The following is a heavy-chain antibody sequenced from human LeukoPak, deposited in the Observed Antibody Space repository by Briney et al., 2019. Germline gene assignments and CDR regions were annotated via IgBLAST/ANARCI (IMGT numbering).Heavy chain of an antibody. D-gene: IGHD3-22*01. Sequence: SSQTLSLTCAVSGGSISSGGYSWSWIRQPPGKGLEWIGYIYHSGSTYYNPSLKSRVTISVDRSKNQFSLKLSSVTAADTAVYYCARAYYDSSGYPIGFDYWGQGTLVTVSS. CDR1: GGSISSGGYS. J-gene: IGHJ4*02. CDR2: IYHSGST. CDR3: ARAYYDSSGYPIGFDY. V-gene: IGHV4-30-2*01.